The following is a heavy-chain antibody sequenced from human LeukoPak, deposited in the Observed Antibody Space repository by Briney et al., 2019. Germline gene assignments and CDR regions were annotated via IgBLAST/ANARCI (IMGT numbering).Heavy chain of an antibody. D-gene: IGHD6-19*01. CDR3: ARGFLGGTDQYFDS. CDR1: GFTFSTYA. Sequence: GGSLRLSCAASGFTFSTYAMNWVRQAPAKGLEWVSTIGGGGPTTDYADSVKDRFTISRDNSKNTLYLQMNSLRAEDTAVYFCARGFLGGTDQYFDSWGLGTLVTVSS. CDR2: IGGGGPTT. V-gene: IGHV3-23*01. J-gene: IGHJ4*02.